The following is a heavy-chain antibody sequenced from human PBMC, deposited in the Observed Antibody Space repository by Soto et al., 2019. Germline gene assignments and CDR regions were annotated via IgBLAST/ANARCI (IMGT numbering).Heavy chain of an antibody. Sequence: GGSLRLSCAASGFIFSNFAMSWVRQAPGKGLEWVSAINGVGGRTFYSDSVRGRFTISRDNSKNRLYLQMNSLRAEDTAEYFCAKDLLDIVSTSWYFDLWGRGTLVTVSS. D-gene: IGHD5-12*01. J-gene: IGHJ2*01. CDR3: AKDLLDIVSTSWYFDL. V-gene: IGHV3-23*01. CDR2: INGVGGRT. CDR1: GFIFSNFA.